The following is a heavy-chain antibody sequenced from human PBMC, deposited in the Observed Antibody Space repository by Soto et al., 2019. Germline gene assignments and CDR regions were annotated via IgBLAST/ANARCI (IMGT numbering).Heavy chain of an antibody. J-gene: IGHJ6*02. CDR2: IYYSGST. V-gene: IGHV4-30-4*01. CDR1: GGSISSGDYY. CDR3: ARANHYYGMDV. D-gene: IGHD2-8*01. Sequence: SETLSLTCPVSGGSISSGDYYWSWIRQPPGKGLEWIGYIYYSGSTYYNPSLKSRVTISVDTSKNQFSLKLSSVTAADTAVYYCARANHYYGMDVWGQGTTVTVSS.